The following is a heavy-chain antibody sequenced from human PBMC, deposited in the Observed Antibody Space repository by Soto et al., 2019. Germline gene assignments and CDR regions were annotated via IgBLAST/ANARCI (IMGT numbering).Heavy chain of an antibody. CDR3: AKDDYCSGGSCHTDY. Sequence: GGSLRLSCAASGFTFSSYAMSWVRQAPGKGLEWVSAISGSGGSKYYADSVKGRFTISRDNSKITLYLQMNSLRAEDTAVYYCAKDDYCSGGSCHTDYWGQGTLVTVSS. D-gene: IGHD2-15*01. V-gene: IGHV3-23*01. J-gene: IGHJ4*02. CDR2: ISGSGGSK. CDR1: GFTFSSYA.